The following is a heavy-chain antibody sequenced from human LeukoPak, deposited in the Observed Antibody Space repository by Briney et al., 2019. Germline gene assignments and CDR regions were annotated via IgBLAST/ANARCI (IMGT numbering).Heavy chain of an antibody. D-gene: IGHD3-22*01. CDR3: ALQTYYYDSSGYFKDY. J-gene: IGHJ4*02. CDR1: GGSISSSSYY. CDR2: IYYSGST. V-gene: IGHV4-39*01. Sequence: PSETLSLTCTVSGGSISSSSYYWGWIRQPPGKGLEWIGSIYYSGSTYYNPSLKSRVTISVDTSKNQFSLKLSSVTAADTAVYYCALQTYYYDSSGYFKDYWGQGTLVTVSS.